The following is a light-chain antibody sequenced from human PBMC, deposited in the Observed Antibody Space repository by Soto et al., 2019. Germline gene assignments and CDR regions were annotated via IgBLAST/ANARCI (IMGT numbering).Light chain of an antibody. J-gene: IGKJ1*01. CDR1: QTISSW. V-gene: IGKV1-5*03. Sequence: DIQVTQSPSTLSAYVEDRVTITCRASQTISSWLAWYQQKPGKAPKLLIYKASTLKSGVPSRFSGSGSGTEFTLTISSLQPDDFATYYCQHYNSYSEAFGQGTKVDIK. CDR2: KAS. CDR3: QHYNSYSEA.